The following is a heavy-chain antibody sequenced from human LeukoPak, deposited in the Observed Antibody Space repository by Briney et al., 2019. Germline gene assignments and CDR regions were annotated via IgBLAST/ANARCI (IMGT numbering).Heavy chain of an antibody. D-gene: IGHD3-16*02. J-gene: IGHJ4*02. V-gene: IGHV4-59*01. CDR3: ARGGRDYDYVWGSYPMIPFDY. Sequence: SETLSLTCTVSGGSISSYYWSWIRQPPGKGLEWIGYIYYSGSTNYNPSLKSRVTISVDTSKNQFSLKLSSVTAADTAVYYCARGGRDYDYVWGSYPMIPFDYWGQGTLVTVSS. CDR1: GGSISSYY. CDR2: IYYSGST.